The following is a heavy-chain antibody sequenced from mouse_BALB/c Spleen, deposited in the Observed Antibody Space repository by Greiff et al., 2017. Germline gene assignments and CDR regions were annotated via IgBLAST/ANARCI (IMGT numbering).Heavy chain of an antibody. V-gene: IGHV3-2*02. J-gene: IGHJ3*01. CDR1: GYSITSDYA. CDR2: ISYSGST. Sequence: EVQLKESGPGLVKPSQSLSLTCTVTGYSITSDYAWNWIRQFPGNKLEWMGYISYSGSTSYNPSLKSRISITRDTSKNQFFLQLNSVTTEDTATYYCAGDGNYEAWFAYWGQGTLVTVSA. D-gene: IGHD2-1*01. CDR3: AGDGNYEAWFAY.